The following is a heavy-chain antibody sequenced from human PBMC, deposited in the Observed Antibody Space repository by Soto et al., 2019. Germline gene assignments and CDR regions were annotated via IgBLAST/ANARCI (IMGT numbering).Heavy chain of an antibody. CDR1: GYTLTELS. J-gene: IGHJ5*02. Sequence: ASVKVSCKVSGYTLTELSMHWVRQAPGKGLEWMGGFDPEDGETIYAQKFQGRVTMTEDTSTDTAYMELSSLRSEDTAVYYCATRSMTALWDWFDPWGQGTLVTVSS. CDR2: FDPEDGET. D-gene: IGHD3-16*01. CDR3: ATRSMTALWDWFDP. V-gene: IGHV1-24*01.